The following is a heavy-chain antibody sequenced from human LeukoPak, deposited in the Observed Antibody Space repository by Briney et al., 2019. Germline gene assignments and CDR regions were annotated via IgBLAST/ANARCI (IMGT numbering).Heavy chain of an antibody. CDR3: ARTRYYYNSRSYGAPYYFDY. D-gene: IGHD3-10*01. CDR1: GGSISTYY. J-gene: IGHJ4*02. V-gene: IGHV4-59*08. CDR2: IYYSGGT. Sequence: SETLSLTCTVSGGSISTYYWSWIRQPPGKGLEWIGYIYYSGGTNYNPPLKSRVTISVDTSKNQFSLKLSSVTAADTAVYYCARTRYYYNSRSYGAPYYFDYWGQGTLVTVSS.